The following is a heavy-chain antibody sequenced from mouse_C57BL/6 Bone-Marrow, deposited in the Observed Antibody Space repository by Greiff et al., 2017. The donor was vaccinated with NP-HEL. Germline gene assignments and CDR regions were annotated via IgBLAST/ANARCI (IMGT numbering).Heavy chain of an antibody. J-gene: IGHJ4*01. Sequence: EVKLVESGGGLVKPGGSLKLSCAASGFTFSSYAMSWVRQTPEKRLEWVATISDGGSYTYYPDNVKGRFTISRDNAKNNLYLQMGHLKSEDTAMYYCARDRGYDYDGGYAMDYWGQGTSVTVSS. CDR1: GFTFSSYA. D-gene: IGHD2-4*01. CDR2: ISDGGSYT. V-gene: IGHV5-4*01. CDR3: ARDRGYDYDGGYAMDY.